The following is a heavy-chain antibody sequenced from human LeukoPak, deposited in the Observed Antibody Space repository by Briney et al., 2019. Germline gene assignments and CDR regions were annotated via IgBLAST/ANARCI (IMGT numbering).Heavy chain of an antibody. D-gene: IGHD2-21*02. Sequence: TGGSLRLSCAGSGFTFKNYGVHWVRQAPGKGLEWVADISYDGRNKYYAESVKGRFTISRDNSKNTVYLQMNSLRAEDAAVYYCATENSHRCSGDCCPGYWGQGTLVTASS. CDR2: ISYDGRNK. J-gene: IGHJ4*02. CDR1: GFTFKNYG. CDR3: ATENSHRCSGDCCPGY. V-gene: IGHV3-30*03.